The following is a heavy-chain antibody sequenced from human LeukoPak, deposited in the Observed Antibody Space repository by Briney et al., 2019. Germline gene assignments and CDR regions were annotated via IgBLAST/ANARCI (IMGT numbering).Heavy chain of an antibody. J-gene: IGHJ1*01. CDR3: AKGRDYYGSGSYEFQH. CDR2: ISGRGGST. V-gene: IGHV3-23*01. CDR1: GFTFSSYA. D-gene: IGHD3-10*01. Sequence: PGGCLRLSCAASGFTFSSYAMSWVRQAPGKGLEWVAAISGRGGSTYYADSVKGRFTISRDNSKNTLYLQMNSLRAEDTAVYYCAKGRDYYGSGSYEFQHWGQGTLVTVSS.